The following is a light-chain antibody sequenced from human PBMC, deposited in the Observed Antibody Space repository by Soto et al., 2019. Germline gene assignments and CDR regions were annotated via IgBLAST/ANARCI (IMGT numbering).Light chain of an antibody. V-gene: IGKV3-15*01. CDR3: QQYNNWPPVT. CDR1: QSVYTN. CDR2: GAS. Sequence: EVVMTQSPATLSVSPGEGATLSCTASQSVYTNLAWYQQKPGQAPRLLLYGASTRATSIPARFSGSGSGTDITPTLIRLQPKELAVYFAQQYNNWPPVTFGPGTKVDI. J-gene: IGKJ3*01.